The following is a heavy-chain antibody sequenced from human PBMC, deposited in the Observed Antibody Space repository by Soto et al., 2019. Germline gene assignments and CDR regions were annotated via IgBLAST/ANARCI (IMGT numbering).Heavy chain of an antibody. CDR1: AYTFTSYD. J-gene: IGHJ6*02. Sequence: ASVKVSCKASAYTFTSYDINWVRQATGQGLEWMGWMNPNSGNTGYAQKFQGRVTMTRNTSISTAYMELSSLRSEDTAVYYCARGATYYDILTGYYYGYYYGMDVWGQGTTVTVSS. D-gene: IGHD3-9*01. CDR3: ARGATYYDILTGYYYGYYYGMDV. CDR2: MNPNSGNT. V-gene: IGHV1-8*01.